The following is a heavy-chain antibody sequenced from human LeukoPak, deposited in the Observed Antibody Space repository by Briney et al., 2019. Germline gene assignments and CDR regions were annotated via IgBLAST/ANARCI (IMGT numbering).Heavy chain of an antibody. J-gene: IGHJ6*02. V-gene: IGHV3-11*01. Sequence: GGSLRLSCAVSGFTFSDYYMSWVRQAPGKGLEWVSYISSSGSTIYYADSVKGRFTISRDNAKNSLYLQMNSLRAEDTAVYYCARERGRFLEPSYYGMDVWGQGTTVTVSS. D-gene: IGHD3-3*01. CDR2: ISSSGSTI. CDR3: ARERGRFLEPSYYGMDV. CDR1: GFTFSDYY.